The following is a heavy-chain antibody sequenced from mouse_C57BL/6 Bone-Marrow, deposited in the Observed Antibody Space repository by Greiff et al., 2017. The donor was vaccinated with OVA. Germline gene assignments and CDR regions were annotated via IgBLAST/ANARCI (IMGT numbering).Heavy chain of an antibody. V-gene: IGHV1-76*01. CDR1: GYTFTDYY. D-gene: IGHD2-1*01. Sequence: QVQLQQSGAELVRPGASVKLSCKASGYTFTDYYINWVKQRPGQGLEWIARIYPGSGNTYYNEKFKGKATLTAEKSSSTAYMQLSSLTSEDSAVYFCARGGNWHWYFDFWGTGTTVTVSS. CDR2: IYPGSGNT. CDR3: ARGGNWHWYFDF. J-gene: IGHJ1*03.